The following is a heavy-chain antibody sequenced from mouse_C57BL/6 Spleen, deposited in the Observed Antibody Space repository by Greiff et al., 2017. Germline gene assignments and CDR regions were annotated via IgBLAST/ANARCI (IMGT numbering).Heavy chain of an antibody. Sequence: VQLQQSGAELAKPGASVKLSCKASGYNFTSYWMHWVKQRPGQGLEWIGYINPSSGSSKYNQKFKDKATLTADKSSSTAYKQLSSLTYEDAAVYYCAREVYSNYLDYWGQGTTLTVSS. CDR1: GYNFTSYW. D-gene: IGHD2-5*01. J-gene: IGHJ2*01. V-gene: IGHV1-7*01. CDR2: INPSSGSS. CDR3: AREVYSNYLDY.